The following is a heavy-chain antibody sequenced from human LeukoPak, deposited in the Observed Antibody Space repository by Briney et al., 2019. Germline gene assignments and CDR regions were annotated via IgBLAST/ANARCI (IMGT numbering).Heavy chain of an antibody. Sequence: PSETLSLTCTVSGGSISSGSYYWSWIRQPAGKGLEWIGRIYTSGSTNYNPSPKSRVTISVDTSKNQFSLKLSSVTAADTAVYYCASMLYGSGSYLSYYYYMDVWGKGTTVTVSS. D-gene: IGHD3-10*01. V-gene: IGHV4-61*02. CDR1: GGSISSGSYY. CDR3: ASMLYGSGSYLSYYYYMDV. CDR2: IYTSGST. J-gene: IGHJ6*03.